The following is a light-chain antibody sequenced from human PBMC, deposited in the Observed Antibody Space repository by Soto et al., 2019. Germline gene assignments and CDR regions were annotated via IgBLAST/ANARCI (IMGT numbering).Light chain of an antibody. CDR1: QSVSSSY. CDR3: QQYGSSPWA. V-gene: IGKV3-20*01. J-gene: IGKJ1*01. CDR2: GAS. Sequence: EIVLTQSPGTLSLSPGERATLSCRASQSVSSSYLAWYQQKPGQAPRLLIYGASSRATGIPDRFSGSGSGTDFTLTISRLEPEDFAVYYCQQYGSSPWAFGTGTKVDIX.